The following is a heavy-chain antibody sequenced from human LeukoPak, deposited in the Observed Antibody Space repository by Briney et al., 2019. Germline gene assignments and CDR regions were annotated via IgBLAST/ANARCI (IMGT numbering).Heavy chain of an antibody. V-gene: IGHV4-61*02. Sequence: SETLSLTCTVSGGSISSGSYYWSWIRQPAGTGLEWTGRIYTSGSTNYNPSLKSRVTISVDTSKNQFSLKLSSVTAADTAVYYCARIQTPLRGISWWFDPWGQGTLVTVSS. D-gene: IGHD3-16*01. J-gene: IGHJ5*02. CDR1: GGSISSGSYY. CDR3: ARIQTPLRGISWWFDP. CDR2: IYTSGST.